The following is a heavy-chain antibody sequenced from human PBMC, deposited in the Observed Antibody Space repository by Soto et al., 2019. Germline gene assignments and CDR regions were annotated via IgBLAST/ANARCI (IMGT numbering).Heavy chain of an antibody. CDR1: GFIFKSQG. D-gene: IGHD2-15*01. V-gene: IGHV3-30*18. CDR2: ISHDGSDK. J-gene: IGHJ6*02. Sequence: GGSLRLSCAASGFIFKSQGMHWVRQAPDKGLEWVAVISHDGSDKYYADSVKGRFTISRDISKNTLYLQMNSLRPEDTAVYYCAKYIDWLPRSFYYFYGMDVWGQGTTVTVPS. CDR3: AKYIDWLPRSFYYFYGMDV.